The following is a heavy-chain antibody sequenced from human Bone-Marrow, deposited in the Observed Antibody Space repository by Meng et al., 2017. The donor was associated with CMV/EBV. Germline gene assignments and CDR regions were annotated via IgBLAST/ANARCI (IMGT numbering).Heavy chain of an antibody. J-gene: IGHJ6*02. CDR2: IRYNGNTK. V-gene: IGHV3-30*02. Sequence: GESLKISCAASGLTLSSHGVHWVRQAPGRGPEWVAFIRYNGNTKHYADSVKGRFTISRDNSKNTLYLQMNSLRAEDTAVYYCARDRCSSTSCYNYYYYYGMDVWGQGTTVTVSS. D-gene: IGHD2-2*02. CDR1: GLTLSSHG. CDR3: ARDRCSSTSCYNYYYYYGMDV.